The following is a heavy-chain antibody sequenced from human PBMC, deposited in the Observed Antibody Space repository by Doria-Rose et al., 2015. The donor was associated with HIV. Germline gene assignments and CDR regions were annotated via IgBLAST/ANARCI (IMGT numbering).Heavy chain of an antibody. CDR3: ARGMSTPGIDY. CDR1: RFTFSSFW. CDR2: INHDGSEK. Sequence: VQLVESGGGLVQPGGSLRLSCAASRFTFSSFWMNWVRQAPGKGLEWVANINHDGSEKYYVDSVKGRFTISRDNVKDSLYLQMNSLRAEDTAVYYCARGMSTPGIDYWGQGTLVTVSS. J-gene: IGHJ4*02. V-gene: IGHV3-7*05.